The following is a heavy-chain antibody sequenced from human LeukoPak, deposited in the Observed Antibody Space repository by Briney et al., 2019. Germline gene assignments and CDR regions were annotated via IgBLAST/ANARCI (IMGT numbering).Heavy chain of an antibody. CDR1: GSSFTSYW. Sequence: GEPLQISCKGSGSSFTSYWIGWVRQMPGKGLEWMGIIYPGDSDTSYSPSFQGQVTISADKSISTAYLQWSSLKASDTAMYYCAIFQPIWSGYYIDYWGQGTLVTVSS. V-gene: IGHV5-51*01. CDR3: AIFQPIWSGYYIDY. J-gene: IGHJ4*02. CDR2: IYPGDSDT. D-gene: IGHD3-3*01.